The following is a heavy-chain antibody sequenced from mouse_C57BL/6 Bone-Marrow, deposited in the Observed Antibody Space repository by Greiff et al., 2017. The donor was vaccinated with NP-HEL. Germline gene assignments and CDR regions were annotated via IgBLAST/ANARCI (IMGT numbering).Heavy chain of an antibody. D-gene: IGHD1-1*01. CDR3: AREGNYGSLFDY. V-gene: IGHV3-6*01. J-gene: IGHJ2*01. CDR1: GYSITSGYY. Sequence: ESGPGLVKPSQSLSLTCSVTGYSITSGYYWNWIRQFPGNKLEWMGYISYDGSNNYNPSLKNRISIARDTSKNQFFLKLNSVTTEDTATYYCAREGNYGSLFDYWGQGTTLTVSS. CDR2: ISYDGSN.